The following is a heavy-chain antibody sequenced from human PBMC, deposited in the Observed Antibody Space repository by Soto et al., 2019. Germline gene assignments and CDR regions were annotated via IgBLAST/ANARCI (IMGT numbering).Heavy chain of an antibody. Sequence: PPETLSLTCTVSGGSISSGDYYWSWIRQPPGKGLEWIGYIYYSGSTYYNPSLKSRVTISVDTSKNQFSLKLSSVTAADTAVYYCATTVTTLSRYYYYGMDVWGQGTTVTVSS. CDR2: IYYSGST. J-gene: IGHJ6*02. D-gene: IGHD4-17*01. V-gene: IGHV4-30-4*01. CDR1: GGSISSGDYY. CDR3: ATTVTTLSRYYYYGMDV.